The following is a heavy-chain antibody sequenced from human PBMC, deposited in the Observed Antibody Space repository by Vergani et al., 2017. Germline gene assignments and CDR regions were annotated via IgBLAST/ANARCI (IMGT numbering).Heavy chain of an antibody. V-gene: IGHV3-33*01. CDR1: GFTFSSYG. CDR2: IWYDGSNK. CDR3: ARDPDQGSGGFDY. D-gene: IGHD2-15*01. Sequence: QVQLVESGGGVVQPGRSLRLSCAASGFTFSSYGMHWVRQAPGKGLEWVAVIWYDGSNKYYADSVKGRFTISRDNSKNTLYLQMNSLRAEDTAVYYCARDPDQGSGGFDYWGQGTLVTVSS. J-gene: IGHJ4*02.